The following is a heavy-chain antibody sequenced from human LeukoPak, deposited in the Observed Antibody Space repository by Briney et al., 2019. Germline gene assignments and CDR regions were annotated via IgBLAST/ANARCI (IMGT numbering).Heavy chain of an antibody. V-gene: IGHV4-34*01. CDR3: ARHPYSDGFDI. Sequence: SETLPLTCAVYGGSFSGYYWSWIRQPPGKGLEWIGEINHSGSTNYNPSLKSRVTISVDMSKNQFSLKLNSVTAADTAVYYCARHPYSDGFDIWGQGTLVTVSS. J-gene: IGHJ3*02. D-gene: IGHD1-1*01. CDR2: INHSGST. CDR1: GGSFSGYY.